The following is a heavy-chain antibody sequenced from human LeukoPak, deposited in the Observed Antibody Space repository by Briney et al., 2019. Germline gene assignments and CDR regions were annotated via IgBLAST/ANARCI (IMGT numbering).Heavy chain of an antibody. CDR2: VWYDGSNK. J-gene: IGHJ3*02. CDR3: AKGAITMVRGVNDAFDI. CDR1: GFTFSSYG. D-gene: IGHD3-10*01. Sequence: GGSLRLSCAASGFTFSSYGMHWVRQAPGKGLEWVAVVWYDGSNKYYADSVKGRFTISRDNSKNTLYLQMNSLRAEDTAVYYCAKGAITMVRGVNDAFDIWGQGTMVTVSS. V-gene: IGHV3-33*06.